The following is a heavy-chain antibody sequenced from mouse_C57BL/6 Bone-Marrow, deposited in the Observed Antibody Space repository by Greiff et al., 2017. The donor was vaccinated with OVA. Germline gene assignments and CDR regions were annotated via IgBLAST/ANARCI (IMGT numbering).Heavy chain of an antibody. V-gene: IGHV1-26*01. CDR3: ARSRKDAMDY. CDR2: INPNNGGT. CDR1: GYTFTDYY. D-gene: IGHD3-3*01. Sequence: VQLQQSGPELVKPGASVKISCKASGYTFTDYYMNWVKQSHGKSLEWIGDINPNNGGTSYNQKFKGKATLTVDKSSSTAYMELRSLTSEDSAVYYCARSRKDAMDYWGQGTSVTVSS. J-gene: IGHJ4*01.